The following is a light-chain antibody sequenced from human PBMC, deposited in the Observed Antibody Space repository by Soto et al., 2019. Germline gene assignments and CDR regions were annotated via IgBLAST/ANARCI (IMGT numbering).Light chain of an antibody. V-gene: IGLV2-23*01. CDR2: EGS. CDR3: CSYAGSSIVV. CDR1: SSDVGSYNL. J-gene: IGLJ2*01. Sequence: QSALTQPASVCGSPGQSITISCTGTSSDVGSYNLVSWYQQHPGKAPKLMIYEGSKRPSGVSNRFSGSKSGNTASLTISGLQAEDEADYYCCSYAGSSIVVFGGGTKVTVL.